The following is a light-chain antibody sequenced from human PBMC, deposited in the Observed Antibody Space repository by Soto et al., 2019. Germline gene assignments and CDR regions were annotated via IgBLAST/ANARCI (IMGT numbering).Light chain of an antibody. Sequence: EIVLTQSPGTLSLSTGERATLSCRASQSVSSNYLAWYQQKPGQAPRPLIYGASSRATGIPDRFSGSGAGTDFTLTISRLESEDFAVYYCQQYGSSPWTFGQGTKV. V-gene: IGKV3-20*01. J-gene: IGKJ1*01. CDR3: QQYGSSPWT. CDR1: QSVSSNY. CDR2: GAS.